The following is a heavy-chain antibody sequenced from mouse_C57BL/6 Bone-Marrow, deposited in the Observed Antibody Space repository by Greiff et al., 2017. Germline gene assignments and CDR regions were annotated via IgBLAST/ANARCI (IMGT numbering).Heavy chain of an antibody. CDR3: ARDGSSPSYWYFDV. D-gene: IGHD1-1*01. CDR2: ISSGSSTI. Sequence: EVKLMESGGGLVKPGGSLKLSCAASGFTFSDYGMHWVRQAPEKGLEWVAYISSGSSTIYYADTVKGRFTISRDNAKNTLFLQMTSLRAEDTAMYYCARDGSSPSYWYFDVWGTGTTVTVSS. V-gene: IGHV5-17*01. CDR1: GFTFSDYG. J-gene: IGHJ1*03.